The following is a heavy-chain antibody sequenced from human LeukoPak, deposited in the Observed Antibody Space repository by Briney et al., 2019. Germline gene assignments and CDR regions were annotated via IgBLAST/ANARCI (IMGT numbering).Heavy chain of an antibody. V-gene: IGHV3-66*01. CDR3: ARFKGAYYDSGGYYFDY. D-gene: IGHD3-22*01. Sequence: GGSLRLSCAASGFTVSSNYMSWVRQAPGKGLEWVSVIYSGGSTYYADSVKGRFTISRDNSKNTLYLQMNSLRAEDTAAYYCARFKGAYYDSGGYYFDYWGQGTLVTASS. CDR2: IYSGGST. J-gene: IGHJ4*02. CDR1: GFTVSSNY.